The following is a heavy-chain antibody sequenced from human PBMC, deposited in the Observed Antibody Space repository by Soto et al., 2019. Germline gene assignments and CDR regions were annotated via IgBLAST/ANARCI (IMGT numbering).Heavy chain of an antibody. Sequence: SETLSLTCTVSGGPISSNYWSWIRQPPGKGLEWIGYIYNNGNTNYNSSLESRVTISVDTSKNQLSLKVSSVTAADTAVYYCARKGYYYYGMDVWGQGTTVTVSS. CDR3: ARKGYYYYGMDV. CDR2: IYNNGNT. CDR1: GGPISSNY. V-gene: IGHV4-59*08. J-gene: IGHJ6*02.